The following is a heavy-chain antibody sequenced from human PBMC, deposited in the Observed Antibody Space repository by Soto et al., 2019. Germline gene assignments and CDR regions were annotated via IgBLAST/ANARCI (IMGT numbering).Heavy chain of an antibody. CDR3: ARDSGPITMIVVGRYNWFDP. CDR2: ISAYNGNT. D-gene: IGHD3-22*01. Sequence: QVQLVQSGAEVKKPGASVKVSCKASGYTFTSYGISWVRQAPGQGLEWMGWISAYNGNTNYAQKLQGRVPMTTDTSTSTAYMELRSLRSDDTAVYYCARDSGPITMIVVGRYNWFDPWGQGTLVTVSS. CDR1: GYTFTSYG. V-gene: IGHV1-18*01. J-gene: IGHJ5*02.